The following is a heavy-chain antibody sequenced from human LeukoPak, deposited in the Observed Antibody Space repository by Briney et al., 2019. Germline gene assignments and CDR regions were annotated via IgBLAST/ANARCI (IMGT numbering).Heavy chain of an antibody. CDR2: INSDGSSI. CDR1: GFTFSSYW. V-gene: IGHV3-74*01. Sequence: PGGSLRLSCVASGFTFSSYWMHWVRQAPGKGLVWVSRINSDGSSISYADSVKGRFTISRDNAKNTLYLQMNSLRAEDTAVYYCARVHGDGYNSRYFDYWGQGTLVTVSS. J-gene: IGHJ4*02. D-gene: IGHD5-24*01. CDR3: ARVHGDGYNSRYFDY.